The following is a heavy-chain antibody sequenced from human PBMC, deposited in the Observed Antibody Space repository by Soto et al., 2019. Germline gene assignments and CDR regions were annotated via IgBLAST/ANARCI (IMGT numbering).Heavy chain of an antibody. D-gene: IGHD1-1*01. CDR3: AKGATGTTSDWFDP. CDR1: GFTFDDYA. V-gene: IGHV3-9*01. J-gene: IGHJ5*02. Sequence: EVQLVESGGGLVQPGRSLRLSCAASGFTFDDYAMHWVRQAPGKGLEWVSGISWHSGSIGYADSVKGRFTISRDNAKNSLYLQMNSLRAEDTALYYCAKGATGTTSDWFDPWGQGTLVTVSS. CDR2: ISWHSGSI.